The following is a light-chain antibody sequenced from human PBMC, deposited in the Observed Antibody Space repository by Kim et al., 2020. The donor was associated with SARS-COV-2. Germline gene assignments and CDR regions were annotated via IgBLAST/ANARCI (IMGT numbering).Light chain of an antibody. CDR3: QQFRTSPRT. CDR2: ATY. Sequence: SPGGSDPPSYRARERLMTTSVTRYQQKRRLGPTVLMFATYTRATGIPQRCRGSGAGTDFTLTISTLGPEDSAVYYCQQFRTSPRTFGHGTTVDIK. CDR1: ERLMTTS. J-gene: IGKJ3*01. V-gene: IGKV3-20*01.